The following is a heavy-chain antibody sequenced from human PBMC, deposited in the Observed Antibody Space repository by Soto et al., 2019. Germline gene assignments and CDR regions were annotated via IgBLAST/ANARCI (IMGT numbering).Heavy chain of an antibody. J-gene: IGHJ3*02. CDR2: ISSSGDSA. D-gene: IGHD4-17*01. CDR3: AHPRGYGVFDAVDI. CDR1: GFSFSTYA. V-gene: IGHV3-23*01. Sequence: GGSLRLSGAASGFSFSTYAMNWVRQAPGKGLEWVSAISSSGDSAYYAESVRGRFTISRDNSITTLYLQMRSLRPEDTAVYYCAHPRGYGVFDAVDIWGQGTMVTVSS.